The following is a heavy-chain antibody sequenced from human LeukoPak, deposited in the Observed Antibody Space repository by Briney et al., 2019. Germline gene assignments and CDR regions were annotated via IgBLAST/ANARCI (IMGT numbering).Heavy chain of an antibody. J-gene: IGHJ4*02. CDR2: IYTSGST. V-gene: IGHV4-61*02. CDR3: ARYCGGDCYSNYFDY. Sequence: SETLSLTCTVSGGSISSGSYYWSWIRQPAGKGLEWIGRIYTSGSTNYNPSLKSRVTISVDTSKNQFSLKLSSVTAADTAVYYCARYCGGDCYSNYFDYWGQGTLVTVSS. D-gene: IGHD2-21*02. CDR1: GGSISSGSYY.